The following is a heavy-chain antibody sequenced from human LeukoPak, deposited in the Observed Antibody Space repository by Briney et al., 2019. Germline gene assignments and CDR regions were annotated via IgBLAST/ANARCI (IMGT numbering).Heavy chain of an antibody. J-gene: IGHJ4*02. CDR2: ISSNGGST. CDR1: GFTFSSYA. Sequence: HPGGSLRLSCAASGFTFSSYAMHWVRQAPGKGPEYVSAISSNGGSTYYANSVKGRFTISRDNSKNTLCLQMGSLRAEDMAVYYCAREGSVYGSGRNDYWGQGTLVTVSS. D-gene: IGHD3-10*01. V-gene: IGHV3-64*01. CDR3: AREGSVYGSGRNDY.